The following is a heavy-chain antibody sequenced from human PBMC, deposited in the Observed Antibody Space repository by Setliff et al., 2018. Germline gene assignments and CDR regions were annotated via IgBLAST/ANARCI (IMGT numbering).Heavy chain of an antibody. V-gene: IGHV4-30-4*08. CDR3: ARQLYYYGTPGYFDY. CDR1: GGPISSGDYY. J-gene: IGHJ4*02. Sequence: SETLSLTCTVSGGPISSGDYYWTWIRQPPGKGLEWIGFIYYSGNTFYNPSLKSRLTISVDTSKNLFSLKLSSVTAADTAVYYCARQLYYYGTPGYFDYWGQGTLVTVSS. D-gene: IGHD3-10*01. CDR2: IYYSGNT.